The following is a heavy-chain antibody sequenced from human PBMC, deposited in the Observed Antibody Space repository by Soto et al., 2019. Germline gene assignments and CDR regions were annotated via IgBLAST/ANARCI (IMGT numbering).Heavy chain of an antibody. CDR2: IYYIGST. J-gene: IGHJ4*02. CDR1: GGSISSGSYY. V-gene: IGHV4-39*01. Sequence: SETLSLTCTVSGGSISSGSYYWGWIRQPPGKGLEWIGTIYYIGSTYYNPSLKSRVTISVDTSKNQFSLNLSSVTAADTAVYYCARPGYNWNLLDFWGQGTLVTVS. D-gene: IGHD1-7*01. CDR3: ARPGYNWNLLDF.